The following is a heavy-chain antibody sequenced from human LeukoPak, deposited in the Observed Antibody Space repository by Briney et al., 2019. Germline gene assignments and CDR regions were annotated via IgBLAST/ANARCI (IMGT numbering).Heavy chain of an antibody. J-gene: IGHJ4*02. D-gene: IGHD2-15*01. CDR2: VSYSGST. V-gene: IGHV4-59*01. CDR1: GRSISSYY. CDR3: ARGYCSGGTCYRTFFDY. Sequence: SETLSLICTVPGRSISSYYWSRLRQPPGKGLEWIGYVSYSGSTNYNSTLKSRVTISVDTSKNQFSLKLSSVTAADTAVYYCARGYCSGGTCYRTFFDYWGQGTLVTVSS.